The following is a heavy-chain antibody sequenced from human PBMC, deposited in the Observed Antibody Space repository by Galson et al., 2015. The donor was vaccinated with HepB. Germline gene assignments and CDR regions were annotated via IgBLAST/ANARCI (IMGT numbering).Heavy chain of an antibody. CDR2: IIPIFGTP. J-gene: IGHJ5*02. CDR1: GGTFSRYA. V-gene: IGHV1-69*13. Sequence: SVKVSCKASGGTFSRYAISWVRQAPGQGPEWMGGIIPIFGTPNYAQKFQGRVRITADESTSTAYMELSSLRSEDTAVYYCARDIAAAGMGGWFDPWGQGTLVTVSS. D-gene: IGHD6-13*01. CDR3: ARDIAAAGMGGWFDP.